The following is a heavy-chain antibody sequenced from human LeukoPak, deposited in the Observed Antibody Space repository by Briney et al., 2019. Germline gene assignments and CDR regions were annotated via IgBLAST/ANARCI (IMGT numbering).Heavy chain of an antibody. CDR3: ASYVWGSYRYRGGAFDI. V-gene: IGHV4-61*01. CDR1: GGSVSSGSYY. D-gene: IGHD3-16*02. CDR2: IYYSGST. Sequence: SETLSLTCTVSGGSVSSGSYYWSWIRQPPGKELESLGYIYYSGSTNYNPSLKSRVTISVDTSKNQFSLKLSSVTAADTAVYYCASYVWGSYRYRGGAFDIWGQGTMVTVSS. J-gene: IGHJ3*02.